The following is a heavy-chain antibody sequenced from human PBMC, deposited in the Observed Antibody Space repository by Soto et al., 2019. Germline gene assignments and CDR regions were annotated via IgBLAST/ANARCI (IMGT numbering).Heavy chain of an antibody. J-gene: IGHJ6*02. D-gene: IGHD1-1*01. CDR1: GYSFTSYW. Sequence: ESLKISCKGSGYSFTSYWISWVRQMPGKGLEWMGRIDPSDSYTNYSPSFQGHVTISADKSISTAYLQWSSLKASDTAMYYCAETQTGTTRYYYYGMDVWGQGTTVTVSS. V-gene: IGHV5-10-1*01. CDR2: IDPSDSYT. CDR3: AETQTGTTRYYYYGMDV.